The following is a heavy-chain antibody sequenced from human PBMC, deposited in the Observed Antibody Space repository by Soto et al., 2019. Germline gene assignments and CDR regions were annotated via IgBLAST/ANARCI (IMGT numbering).Heavy chain of an antibody. J-gene: IGHJ4*02. D-gene: IGHD6-13*01. Sequence: PSETLSLTCTVSGGSISSGGYYWSCIRQHPGKGLEWIGYIYYSGSTYYNPSLKSRLTISVDTSKNQFSLKLSSVTAADTAVYYCARGGSSSPYFDSWGQGTLVTVSS. CDR1: GGSISSGGYY. CDR3: ARGGSSSPYFDS. V-gene: IGHV4-31*03. CDR2: IYYSGST.